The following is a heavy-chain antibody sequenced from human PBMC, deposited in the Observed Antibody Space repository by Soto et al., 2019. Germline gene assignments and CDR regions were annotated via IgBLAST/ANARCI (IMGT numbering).Heavy chain of an antibody. J-gene: IGHJ4*02. CDR1: GFTFSGHG. CDR3: AKESYNRRTDFDY. D-gene: IGHD3-10*01. CDR2: IWYDGSNK. V-gene: IGHV3-30*02. Sequence: GGSLRLSCAASGFTFSGHGMHWVRQAPGKGLEWVTFIWYDGSNKHYVDSVKGRFTISRDNSKNTLYLQMNSLRAEDTALYYCAKESYNRRTDFDYRGQGTLVTVFS.